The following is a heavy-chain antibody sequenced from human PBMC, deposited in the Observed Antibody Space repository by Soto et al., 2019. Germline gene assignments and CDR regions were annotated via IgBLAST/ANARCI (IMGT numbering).Heavy chain of an antibody. Sequence: QVQLVQSGAEVKKPGASVKVSCKASGYTFTRYGIGWVRQAPGQGLEWMGWISGYNGNTNYAQKLQGRVTMTTDTTRSTAYMELRSLRSDDTAVYYGARVMASAADFGYWGQGTLVTVSS. CDR2: ISGYNGNT. CDR3: ARVMASAADFGY. CDR1: GYTFTRYG. D-gene: IGHD6-13*01. V-gene: IGHV1-18*01. J-gene: IGHJ4*02.